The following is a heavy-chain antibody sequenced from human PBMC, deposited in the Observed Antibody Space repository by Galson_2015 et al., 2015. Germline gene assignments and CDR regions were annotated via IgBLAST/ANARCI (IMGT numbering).Heavy chain of an antibody. J-gene: IGHJ5*02. V-gene: IGHV1-46*01. Sequence: SVKVSCKASGYIFTSNYMHWVRQAPGQGLEWMGIINPSGGSPAYAQKFQGRVTMTSDTSMSTVYMEMGSLTFEDTAVYYCTRGGNRNWFDPWVQGTLVTVSS. CDR1: GYIFTSNY. CDR2: INPSGGSP. D-gene: IGHD1-14*01. CDR3: TRGGNRNWFDP.